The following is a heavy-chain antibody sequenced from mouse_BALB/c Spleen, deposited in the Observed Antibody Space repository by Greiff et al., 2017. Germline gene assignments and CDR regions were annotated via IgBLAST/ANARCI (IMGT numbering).Heavy chain of an antibody. J-gene: IGHJ3*01. CDR2: ISNGGGST. D-gene: IGHD1-1*01. CDR1: GFTFSSYT. CDR3: ARPDYYGSFAY. Sequence: EVMLVESGGGLVQPGGSLKLSCAASGFTFSSYTMSWVRQTPEKRLEWVAYISNGGGSTYYPDTVKGRFTISRDNAKNTLYLQMSSLKSEDTAMYYCARPDYYGSFAYWGQGTLVTVSA. V-gene: IGHV5-12-2*01.